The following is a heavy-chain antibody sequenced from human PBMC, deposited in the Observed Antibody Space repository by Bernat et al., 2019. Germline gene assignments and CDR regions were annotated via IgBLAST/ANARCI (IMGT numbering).Heavy chain of an antibody. CDR1: GFIFNNYV. CDR2: INVSGGNT. CDR3: GKRARDTGGPYDY. D-gene: IGHD6-25*01. Sequence: EVQLLESGGGLVQPGGSLRLSCAASGFIFNNYVMCWVRQAPGKGLEWVSDINVSGGNTYYADFVKGRFTISRDNSRNTLFLQMNSLRVGDTAEYYCGKRARDTGGPYDYWGQGTLVTVSS. J-gene: IGHJ4*02. V-gene: IGHV3-23*01.